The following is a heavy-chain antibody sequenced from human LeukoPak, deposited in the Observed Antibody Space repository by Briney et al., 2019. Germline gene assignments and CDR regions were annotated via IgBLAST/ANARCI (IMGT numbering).Heavy chain of an antibody. CDR1: GGSFSGYY. V-gene: IGHV4-34*01. CDR2: INHSGST. D-gene: IGHD6-13*01. CDR3: ARRRAAAGYYYYYYMDV. J-gene: IGHJ6*03. Sequence: SETLSLTCAVYGGSFSGYYWSWIRQPPGKGLEWIGEINHSGSTNYNPSLKSRVTISVDTSKNQISLKLSSVTAADTAVYYCARRRAAAGYYYYYYMDVWGKGTTVTISS.